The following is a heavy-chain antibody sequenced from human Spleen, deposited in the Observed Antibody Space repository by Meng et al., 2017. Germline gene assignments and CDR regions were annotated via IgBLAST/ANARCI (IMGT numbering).Heavy chain of an antibody. J-gene: IGHJ4*02. D-gene: IGHD4-11*01. Sequence: QVQPHEWGGGLLTPSATLSLSCVVSGGSFSDYYWSWIRQPPGKGLEWIGEINHSGSTNYNPSLESRATISVDTSQNNLSLKLSSVTAADSAVYYCARGPTTMAHDFDYWGQGTLVTVSS. CDR3: ARGPTTMAHDFDY. V-gene: IGHV4-34*01. CDR1: GGSFSDYY. CDR2: INHSGST.